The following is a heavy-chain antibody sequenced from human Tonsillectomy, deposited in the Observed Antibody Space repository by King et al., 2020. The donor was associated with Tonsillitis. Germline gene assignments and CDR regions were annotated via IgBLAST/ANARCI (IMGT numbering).Heavy chain of an antibody. CDR1: GGSISSYY. V-gene: IGHV4-59*01. J-gene: IGHJ3*02. D-gene: IGHD1-1*01. CDR3: AREISLADAFDI. Sequence: QLQESGPGLVKPSETLSLTCTVSGGSISSYYWSWIRQPPGKGLEWIGYIYYSGSTNYNPSPKSRVTMSVDTSKSQFSLKLSSVTAADTAVYYCAREISLADAFDIWGQGTMVTVSS. CDR2: IYYSGST.